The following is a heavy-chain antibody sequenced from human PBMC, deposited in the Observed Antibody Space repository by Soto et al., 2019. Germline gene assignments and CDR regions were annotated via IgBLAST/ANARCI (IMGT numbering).Heavy chain of an antibody. CDR2: LNQDGSEK. J-gene: IGHJ4*02. Sequence: PGGSLRLSCTASGFTFSTYWMTWVRQAPGKGLEWVANLNQDGSEKYYGDSVKGRFTISRDNTKNSLYLQMNSLRAEDTAVYYCARAPQYYDFWSGYYRSGDLKLYFDSWGQGTLITVSS. CDR1: GFTFSTYW. D-gene: IGHD3-3*01. CDR3: ARAPQYYDFWSGYYRSGDLKLYFDS. V-gene: IGHV3-7*03.